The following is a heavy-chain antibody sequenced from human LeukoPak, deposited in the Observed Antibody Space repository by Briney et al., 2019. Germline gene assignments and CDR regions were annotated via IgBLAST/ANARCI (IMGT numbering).Heavy chain of an antibody. D-gene: IGHD6-13*01. V-gene: IGHV1-8*02. J-gene: IGHJ5*02. CDR3: ARGLGAATDPYHWFDL. CDR2: MYPNSGNT. Sequence: ASVKVSCKASGYTFTSYDINWVRQATGQGLEWMGWMYPNSGNTGSAQKFQGKFTMTRNTPIRTAYIELSSLRSEDTAVYYCARGLGAATDPYHWFDLWGQGTLVTVSS. CDR1: GYTFTSYD.